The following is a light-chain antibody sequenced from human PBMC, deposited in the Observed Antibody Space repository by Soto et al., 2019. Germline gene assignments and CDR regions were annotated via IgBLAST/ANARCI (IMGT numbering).Light chain of an antibody. J-gene: IGKJ5*01. V-gene: IGKV3-20*01. CDR2: GAS. Sequence: EIVLTQSPGTLSLSPGESATLSCRASQSVSSSYLAWYQQKPGQAPRLLIYGASSRATGIPDRFSGRGSGTDFTLPISRLEPEDFAVYYCQQYGSSSTFGQGTRLEIK. CDR3: QQYGSSST. CDR1: QSVSSSY.